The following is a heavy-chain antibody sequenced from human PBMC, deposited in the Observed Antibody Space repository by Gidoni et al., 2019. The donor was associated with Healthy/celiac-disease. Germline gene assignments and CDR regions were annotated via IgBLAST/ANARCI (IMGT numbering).Heavy chain of an antibody. CDR3: ARGITYYYDSSGSDDAFDI. Sequence: QVQLVQSGAEVKKPGSSVKVSCKASGGTFSSYAISWVRQAPGQGPEWMGGIIPIFGTANYAQKFQGRVTITADESTSTAYMELSSLRSEDTAVYYCARGITYYYDSSGSDDAFDIWGQGTMVTVSS. CDR1: GGTFSSYA. V-gene: IGHV1-69*01. CDR2: IIPIFGTA. D-gene: IGHD3-22*01. J-gene: IGHJ3*02.